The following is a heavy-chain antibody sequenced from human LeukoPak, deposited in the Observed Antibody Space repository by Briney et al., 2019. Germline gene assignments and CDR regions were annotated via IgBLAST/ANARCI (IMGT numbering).Heavy chain of an antibody. D-gene: IGHD4-17*01. CDR3: ANAIYGDYEPYFDY. J-gene: IGHJ4*02. CDR1: GFTFSSYG. Sequence: PGGSLRLSCAASGFTFSSYGMHWVRQAPGKGLEWVAVISYDGSNKYYADSVKGRFTISRDNSKNTLYLQMNSLRAEDTAVYYCANAIYGDYEPYFDYWGQGTLVTASS. V-gene: IGHV3-30*18. CDR2: ISYDGSNK.